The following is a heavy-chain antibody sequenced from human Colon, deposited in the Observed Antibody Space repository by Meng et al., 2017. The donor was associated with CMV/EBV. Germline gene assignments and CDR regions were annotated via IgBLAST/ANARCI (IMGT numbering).Heavy chain of an antibody. Sequence: GESLKISCAASGFPLTSYYMAWIRQAPGQGLEWISHISGSGRTITCADSVKGRFTISRDSAMNSLYLQMDSLRPEDTAVYFCARVQPDNYFDSWGQGVLVTVSS. CDR3: ARVQPDNYFDS. J-gene: IGHJ4*02. V-gene: IGHV3-11*01. D-gene: IGHD5-18*01. CDR1: GFPLTSYY. CDR2: ISGSGRTI.